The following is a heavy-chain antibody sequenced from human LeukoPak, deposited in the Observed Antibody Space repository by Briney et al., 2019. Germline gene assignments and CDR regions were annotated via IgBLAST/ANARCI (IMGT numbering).Heavy chain of an antibody. CDR1: GFTFSSYE. V-gene: IGHV3-48*03. CDR3: ASVGPYYYYYGMDV. CDR2: ISSSSSSI. D-gene: IGHD1-26*01. J-gene: IGHJ6*02. Sequence: PGGSLRLSCAASGFTFSSYEINWVRQAPGKGLEWVSYISSSSSSIYYVDSVKGRFTVSRDNAKNSLYLQMNSLRAEDTAVYYCASVGPYYYYYGMDVWGQGTTVTVSS.